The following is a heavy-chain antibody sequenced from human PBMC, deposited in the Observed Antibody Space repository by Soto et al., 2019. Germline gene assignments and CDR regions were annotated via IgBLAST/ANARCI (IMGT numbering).Heavy chain of an antibody. D-gene: IGHD6-13*01. CDR3: ARDRAGRYGDY. CDR2: IYSGGST. V-gene: IGHV3-53*01. CDR1: GFTVSSNY. Sequence: GGSLRLSCAASGFTVSSNYMSWVRQAPGKGLEWVSVIYSGGSTYYADSVKGRFTYSRDNSKNTLYLQMNSLRAEDTAVYYCARDRAGRYGDYWGQGTLVTVSS. J-gene: IGHJ4*02.